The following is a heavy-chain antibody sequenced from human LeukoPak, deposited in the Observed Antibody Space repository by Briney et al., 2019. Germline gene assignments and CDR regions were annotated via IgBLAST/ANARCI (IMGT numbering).Heavy chain of an antibody. J-gene: IGHJ4*02. D-gene: IGHD3-10*01. Sequence: PGGSLRLSCAASGFTFSDYYMNWIRQSPGKGLEWVSYISGSGSTIYYADSVKGRFTISRDNAKNSLYLHMNSLRAEDTAVYYCAKDRSFGGYGQIDYWGQGAPVTVSS. CDR3: AKDRSFGGYGQIDY. V-gene: IGHV3-11*01. CDR2: ISGSGSTI. CDR1: GFTFSDYY.